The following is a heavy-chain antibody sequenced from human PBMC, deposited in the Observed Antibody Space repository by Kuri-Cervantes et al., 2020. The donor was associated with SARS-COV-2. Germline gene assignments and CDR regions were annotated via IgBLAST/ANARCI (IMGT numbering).Heavy chain of an antibody. Sequence: GESLKISCTVSGYFVGYHYMSWVRQVPGRGLEWVSGIGPSNTYIYYADSVKGRFIISRDNAKNSLYLQMNSLRVEDTALYYCARAYGDYVFREALDSWGQGTLVTVSS. D-gene: IGHD4-17*01. CDR1: GYFVGYHY. J-gene: IGHJ4*02. CDR3: ARAYGDYVFREALDS. V-gene: IGHV3-21*06. CDR2: IGPSNTYI.